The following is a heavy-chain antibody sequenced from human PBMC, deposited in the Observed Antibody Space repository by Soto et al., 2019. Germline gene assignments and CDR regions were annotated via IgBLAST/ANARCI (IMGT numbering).Heavy chain of an antibody. Sequence: QVQLVQSGAEVKKPGASVKVSCKASGYTFTGYYMHWVRQAPGQGLEWMGWINPNSGGTNYAQKCQGRGTRTGDTAISTADRELSRLRPDDTAVYYWARDLSTMGRGVSITHLGYWGQGTRVTVSS. J-gene: IGHJ4*02. V-gene: IGHV1-2*02. CDR1: GYTFTGYY. D-gene: IGHD3-10*01. CDR3: ARDLSTMGRGVSITHLGY. CDR2: INPNSGGT.